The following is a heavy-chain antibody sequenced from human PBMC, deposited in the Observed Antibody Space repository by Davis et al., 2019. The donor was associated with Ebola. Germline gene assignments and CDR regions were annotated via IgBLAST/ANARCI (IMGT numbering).Heavy chain of an antibody. CDR3: ARGRSGWPYYYYGMDV. J-gene: IGHJ6*02. CDR1: GFTFSSYA. V-gene: IGHV3-21*01. CDR2: ISSSSSYI. D-gene: IGHD6-19*01. Sequence: GESLKISCAASGFTFSSYAMSWVRQAPGKGLEWVPSISSSSSYIYYADSVKGRFTISRDNAKNSLYLQMNSLRDEDTAVYYCARGRSGWPYYYYGMDVWGQGTTVTVSS.